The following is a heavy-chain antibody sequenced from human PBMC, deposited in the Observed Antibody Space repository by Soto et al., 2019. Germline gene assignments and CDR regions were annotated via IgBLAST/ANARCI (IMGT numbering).Heavy chain of an antibody. Sequence: GGSLRLSCAASGFTFSSYGMHWVRQAPGKGLEWVAVISYDGSNKYYADSVKGRFTISRDNSKNTLYLQMNSLRAEDTAVYYCAKSSSGWGNNWFDPWGQGTLVTVSS. CDR1: GFTFSSYG. CDR2: ISYDGSNK. CDR3: AKSSSGWGNNWFDP. D-gene: IGHD6-19*01. J-gene: IGHJ5*02. V-gene: IGHV3-30*18.